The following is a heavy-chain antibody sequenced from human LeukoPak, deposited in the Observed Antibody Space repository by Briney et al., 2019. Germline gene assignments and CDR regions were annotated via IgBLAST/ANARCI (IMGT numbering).Heavy chain of an antibody. D-gene: IGHD2/OR15-2a*01. CDR2: FYGSGST. Sequence: SETLSLTCSVSGDSISSHYWSWIRQPPGKGLEWIGFFYGSGSTNYKSSLKSRVTMSVDTSKNQFSLKLSSVTAADTAVYYCARVLQNYYHLDVWGTGTTVTVPS. V-gene: IGHV4-59*11. CDR3: ARVLQNYYHLDV. J-gene: IGHJ6*03. CDR1: GDSISSHY.